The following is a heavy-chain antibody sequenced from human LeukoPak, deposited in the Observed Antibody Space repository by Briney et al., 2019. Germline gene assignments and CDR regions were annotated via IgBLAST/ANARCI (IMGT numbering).Heavy chain of an antibody. CDR3: ARRPVLAAAGKPYYYYYYMDV. CDR2: IYYSGST. CDR1: GGSISSSSYY. Sequence: PSETLSLTCTVSGGSISSSSYYWGWIRQPPGKGLEWIGSIYYSGSTYYNPSLKSRVTISVDTSKNQFSLKLSSVTAADTAVYYCARRPVLAAAGKPYYYYYYMDVWGKGTTVTISS. V-gene: IGHV4-39*01. J-gene: IGHJ6*03. D-gene: IGHD6-13*01.